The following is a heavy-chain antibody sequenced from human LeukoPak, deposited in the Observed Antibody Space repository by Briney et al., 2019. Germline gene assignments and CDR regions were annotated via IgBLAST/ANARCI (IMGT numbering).Heavy chain of an antibody. CDR2: INGDGSST. CDR1: QFTFSSHA. V-gene: IGHV3-74*01. J-gene: IGHJ6*04. D-gene: IGHD5-12*01. Sequence: GGSLRLSCAASQFTFSSHAMSWVRQPPGKGLVWVSRINGDGSSTSYADSVRGRFTISRDNAKNTLYLQMNSLRAEDTAVYYCARVDIGDGVWGKGTTVTVSS. CDR3: ARVDIGDGV.